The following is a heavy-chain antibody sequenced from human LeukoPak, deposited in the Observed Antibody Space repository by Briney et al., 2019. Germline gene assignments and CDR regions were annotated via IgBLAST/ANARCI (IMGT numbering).Heavy chain of an antibody. CDR1: GGSISSGSYY. J-gene: IGHJ3*02. CDR2: IYYSGST. Sequence: SQTLSLTCTVSGGSISSGSYYWSWIRQPPGKGLEWIGYIYYSGSTNYNPSLKSRVTISVDTSKNQFSLKLSSVTAADTAVYYCARYPLYSSSWYGGDAFDIWGQGTMVTVSS. D-gene: IGHD6-13*01. CDR3: ARYPLYSSSWYGGDAFDI. V-gene: IGHV4-61*01.